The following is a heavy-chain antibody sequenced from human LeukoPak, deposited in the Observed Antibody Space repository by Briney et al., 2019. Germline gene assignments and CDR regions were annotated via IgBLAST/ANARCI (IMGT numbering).Heavy chain of an antibody. Sequence: KSSETLSLTCTVSGGSISSGGYYWSWIRQHPGKGLEWIGYIYYSGSTYYNPSLKSRVTISVDTSENQFSLKLSSVTAADTAVYYCARVGYSYGNDYWGQGTLVTVSS. CDR2: IYYSGST. V-gene: IGHV4-31*03. CDR3: ARVGYSYGNDY. CDR1: GGSISSGGYY. J-gene: IGHJ4*02. D-gene: IGHD5-18*01.